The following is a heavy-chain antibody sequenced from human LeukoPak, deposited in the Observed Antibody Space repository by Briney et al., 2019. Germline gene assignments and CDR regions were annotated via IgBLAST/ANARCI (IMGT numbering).Heavy chain of an antibody. CDR1: GFNVSSNY. CDR2: IYSGGST. D-gene: IGHD3-10*01. Sequence: GGSLRLSCAASGFNVSSNYMSWVRQAPGKGLEWVSVIYSGGSTYYADSVKGRFTISRDNSKNTLYLQMNSLRAEDTAVYYCAKHHDSGSWYYFDYWGQGTLVTVPS. V-gene: IGHV3-66*04. CDR3: AKHHDSGSWYYFDY. J-gene: IGHJ4*02.